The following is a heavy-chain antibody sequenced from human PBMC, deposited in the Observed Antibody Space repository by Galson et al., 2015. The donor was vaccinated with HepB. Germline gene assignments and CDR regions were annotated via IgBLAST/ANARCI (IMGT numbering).Heavy chain of an antibody. CDR1: GYTFTSYG. D-gene: IGHD3-16*02. V-gene: IGHV1-18*01. CDR2: ISAYNGNT. J-gene: IGHJ4*02. Sequence: QSGAEVKKPGESLKISCKASGYTFTSYGISWVRQAPGQVLEWMGWISAYNGNTNYAQKLQGRVTMTTDTSTSTAYMELRSLRSDDTAVYYCARDKRYYDYVWGSYRSHDYWGQGTLVTVSS. CDR3: ARDKRYYDYVWGSYRSHDY.